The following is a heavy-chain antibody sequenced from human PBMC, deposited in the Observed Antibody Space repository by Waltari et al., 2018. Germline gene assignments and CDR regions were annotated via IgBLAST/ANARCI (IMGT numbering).Heavy chain of an antibody. Sequence: QVQLVQSGAVVKNPGSSVKVSCKPSGGTFSSYAISWVRQAPGQGLEGMGGFIPIFETANYAKKFQGKVTITTDESTSTAYVELSSLRSEDTAVYYCASYSSSWYYYFDYWGQGTLVTVSS. CDR1: GGTFSSYA. J-gene: IGHJ4*02. CDR2: FIPIFETA. D-gene: IGHD6-13*01. CDR3: ASYSSSWYYYFDY. V-gene: IGHV1-69*05.